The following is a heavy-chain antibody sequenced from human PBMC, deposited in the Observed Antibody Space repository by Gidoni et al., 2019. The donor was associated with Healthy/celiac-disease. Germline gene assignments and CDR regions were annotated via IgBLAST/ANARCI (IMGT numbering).Heavy chain of an antibody. CDR2: IDWDDDK. CDR3: ARIPYYYDSSGYWLFDY. CDR1: GFSLSTSGMC. D-gene: IGHD3-22*01. J-gene: IGHJ4*02. V-gene: IGHV2-70*15. Sequence: QVTLRESGPALVKPTQTLTLTCTFSGFSLSTSGMCVSWIRQPPGKALEWLARIDWDDDKYYSTSLKTRLTISKDTSKNQVVLTMTNMDPVDTATYYCARIPYYYDSSGYWLFDYWGQGTLVTVSS.